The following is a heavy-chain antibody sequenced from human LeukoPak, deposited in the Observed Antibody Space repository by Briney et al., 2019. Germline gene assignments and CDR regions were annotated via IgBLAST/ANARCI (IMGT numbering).Heavy chain of an antibody. CDR3: AGGLLTARARDAFDI. CDR2: VSAYSGNT. V-gene: IGHV1-18*01. J-gene: IGHJ3*02. D-gene: IGHD7-27*01. CDR1: GYTFTTYG. Sequence: GPSVKLSCKASGYTFTTYGTGGVRHAPGQRLEWMGWVSAYSGNTNYAQKLQGRVPLTTHTSTNTAHMELRRLIPDDTPVYFVAGGLLTARARDAFDIWGQGTMVTVSS.